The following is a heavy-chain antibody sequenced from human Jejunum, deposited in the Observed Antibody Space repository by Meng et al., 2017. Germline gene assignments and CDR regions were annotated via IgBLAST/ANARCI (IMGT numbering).Heavy chain of an antibody. D-gene: IGHD4-17*01. V-gene: IGHV4-59*12. Sequence: QVELQESGPGLVKPSETLSLTCTISGGAISSDSWSWIRQPPGKGLEWIGYIFNSGSTHFNPSLKSRVTISMDSSKNQFSLNLTSVTAGDTAVYYCARGAGDRFDFWGRGTLVTVSS. CDR3: ARGAGDRFDF. J-gene: IGHJ4*02. CDR2: IFNSGST. CDR1: GGAISSDS.